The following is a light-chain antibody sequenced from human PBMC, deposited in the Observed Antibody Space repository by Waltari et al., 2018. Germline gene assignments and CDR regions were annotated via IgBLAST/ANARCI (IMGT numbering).Light chain of an antibody. CDR2: GAS. Sequence: PGERVTLSCRASPSVSSSYLTWYQQKPGQAPSLLIYGASTRATSIPARLSGSGSGTDFTLTISSLQPEDFAVYYCQQDYDTFGQGTKLEI. CDR1: PSVSSSY. J-gene: IGKJ2*01. CDR3: QQDYDT. V-gene: IGKV3D-7*01.